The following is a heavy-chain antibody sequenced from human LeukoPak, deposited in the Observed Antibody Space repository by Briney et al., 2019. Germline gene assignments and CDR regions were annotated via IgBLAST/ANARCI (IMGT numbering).Heavy chain of an antibody. V-gene: IGHV4-61*05. CDR3: ARAYSGYAQPIDY. CDR1: GGSISSSSYY. J-gene: IGHJ4*02. D-gene: IGHD5-12*01. CDR2: IHYSGST. Sequence: SETLSLTCTVSGGSISSSSYYWGWIRQPPGKGLEWIGYIHYSGSTNYNPSLKSRVTISVDTSKNQFSLKLSSVTAADTAVYYCARAYSGYAQPIDYWGQGTLVTVSS.